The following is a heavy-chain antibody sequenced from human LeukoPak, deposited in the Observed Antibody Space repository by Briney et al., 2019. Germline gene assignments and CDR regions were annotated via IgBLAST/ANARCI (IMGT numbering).Heavy chain of an antibody. V-gene: IGHV4-34*01. CDR3: AREAPSITIFGVVIPNWFDP. D-gene: IGHD3-3*01. CDR1: DGSFSGYY. J-gene: IGHJ5*02. Sequence: SETLSLTCAVYDGSFSGYYCSWIRQPPGKGLEWIGEINHSGSANYNPSLKSRVTIFLDTSKNQFSLNLSSVTAADTAVYYCAREAPSITIFGVVIPNWFDPWGQGTLVTVSS. CDR2: INHSGSA.